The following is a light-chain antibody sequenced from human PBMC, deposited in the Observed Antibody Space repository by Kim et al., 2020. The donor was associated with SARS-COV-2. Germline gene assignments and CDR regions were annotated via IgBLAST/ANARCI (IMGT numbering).Light chain of an antibody. CDR3: KERYISPYV. J-gene: IGKJ2*01. CDR2: AAY. CDR1: ESITTF. Sequence: SSCVGDSYNNSCQERESITTFIKWSQEQTGKAPNPVISAAYTVQNGVPSRFSGSGSGTDFTLTIRSLQPEDFASHYCKERYISPYVLGQGTKREI. V-gene: IGKV1-39*01.